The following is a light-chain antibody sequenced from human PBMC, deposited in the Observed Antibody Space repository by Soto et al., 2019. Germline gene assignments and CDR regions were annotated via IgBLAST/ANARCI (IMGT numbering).Light chain of an antibody. Sequence: DIQMTQSPSSLSASVGDRVTITCQASQDVSHYLNWYRQKPGQAPDLLIYDASNLETGVPSRFSGSASGTDFSFTISTLQPEDLATYYCQQYDSLPYTFGQGTKLEI. CDR3: QQYDSLPYT. V-gene: IGKV1-33*01. CDR1: QDVSHY. J-gene: IGKJ2*01. CDR2: DAS.